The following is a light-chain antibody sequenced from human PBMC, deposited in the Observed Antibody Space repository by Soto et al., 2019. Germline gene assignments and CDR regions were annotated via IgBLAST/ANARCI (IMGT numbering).Light chain of an antibody. CDR2: DTS. CDR3: QQHGGPPLT. CDR1: QSVSRGY. Sequence: EIVLTQSPGTLSLSPGEGATLACRASQSVSRGYLAWYQQKPGQAPRLLIRDTSTRAAGIPARFSGSGSGTYFTLTISRVEPEDFAVYYCQQHGGPPLTFGQGTRLEIK. J-gene: IGKJ5*01. V-gene: IGKV3-20*01.